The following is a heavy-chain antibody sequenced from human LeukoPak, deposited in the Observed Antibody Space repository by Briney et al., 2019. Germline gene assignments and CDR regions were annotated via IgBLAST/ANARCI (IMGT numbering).Heavy chain of an antibody. V-gene: IGHV3-23*01. Sequence: GESLRFSCAASGFTFSSYAMSWVRQAPGKGLEWVSAISGSGGSTYYADSVKGRFTISRDNSKNTLYLQMNSLRAEDTAVYYCAKDLRDSSGYYFKYYYYYYMDVWGKGTTVTVSS. CDR2: ISGSGGST. CDR3: AKDLRDSSGYYFKYYYYYYMDV. CDR1: GFTFSSYA. J-gene: IGHJ6*03. D-gene: IGHD3-22*01.